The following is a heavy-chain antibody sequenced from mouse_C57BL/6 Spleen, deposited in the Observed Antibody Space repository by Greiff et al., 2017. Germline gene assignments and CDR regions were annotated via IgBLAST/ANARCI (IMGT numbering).Heavy chain of an antibody. J-gene: IGHJ2*01. CDR2: IWSGGST. D-gene: IGHD1-1*01. Sequence: QVHVKQSGPGLVQPSQSLSITCTASGFSLTSYGVHWVRQSPGKGLEWLGVIWSGGSTDYNAAFISRLGISKDNSKRQVFFKMNSLQADDTAIFYCARTTVVAIDYWGQGTTLTVSS. CDR3: ARTTVVAIDY. CDR1: GFSLTSYG. V-gene: IGHV2-2*01.